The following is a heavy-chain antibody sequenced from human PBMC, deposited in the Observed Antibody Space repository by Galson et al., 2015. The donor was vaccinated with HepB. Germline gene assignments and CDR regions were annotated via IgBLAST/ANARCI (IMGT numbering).Heavy chain of an antibody. J-gene: IGHJ4*02. CDR2: FDPEDGAA. Sequence: SVKVSCKVSGYTLTDLSMHWLRQAPGSGLEWMGGFDPEDGAALYTQKFQGRVTLTEDRSTDTVYMEMGSLRSEDTAIYYCATLLQGASMGVYFDSWGQGTLVTVSS. CDR1: GYTLTDLS. V-gene: IGHV1-24*01. D-gene: IGHD3-16*01. CDR3: ATLLQGASMGVYFDS.